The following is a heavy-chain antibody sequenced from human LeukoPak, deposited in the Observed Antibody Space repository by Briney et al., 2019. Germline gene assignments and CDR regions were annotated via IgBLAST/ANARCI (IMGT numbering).Heavy chain of an antibody. V-gene: IGHV1-69*13. CDR2: IIPIFGTG. CDR1: GGTFSSYA. J-gene: IGHJ4*02. CDR3: ARAWYSSSWYLRYFDY. Sequence: ASVKVSCKASGGTFSSYAISWVRQAPGQGLEWMGGIIPIFGTGNYAQKFQGRVTITADESTSTAYMELSSLRSEDTAVYYCARAWYSSSWYLRYFDYWGQGTLVTVSS. D-gene: IGHD6-13*01.